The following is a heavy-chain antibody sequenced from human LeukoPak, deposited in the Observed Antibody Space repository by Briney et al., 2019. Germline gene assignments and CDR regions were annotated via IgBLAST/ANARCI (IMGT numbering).Heavy chain of an antibody. Sequence: PSETLSLTCNVSGGSVSSYYWSWVRQPAGKGLEWIGRKDSSGHTNYNPSLMSRVTMSVDTSKNQFSLRLTSVTAADTAVYYCARDESVPVPRGGPYKWFDPWGQGTLVIVSS. D-gene: IGHD2-2*01. J-gene: IGHJ5*02. CDR1: GGSVSSYY. V-gene: IGHV4-4*07. CDR2: KDSSGHT. CDR3: ARDESVPVPRGGPYKWFDP.